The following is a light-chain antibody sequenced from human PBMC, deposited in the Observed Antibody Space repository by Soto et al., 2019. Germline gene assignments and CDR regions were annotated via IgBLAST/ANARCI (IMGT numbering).Light chain of an antibody. Sequence: DIQMTQSPSSLSASVGDRVTITCQASQDISNYLNWYQQKPGKAPKLLIYDASNLETGVPSRFSGSGSGTDFTFTISSLQAEDIAKYYCQQYDNLPQLTFGGGTKVEIK. J-gene: IGKJ4*01. CDR3: QQYDNLPQLT. V-gene: IGKV1-33*01. CDR1: QDISNY. CDR2: DAS.